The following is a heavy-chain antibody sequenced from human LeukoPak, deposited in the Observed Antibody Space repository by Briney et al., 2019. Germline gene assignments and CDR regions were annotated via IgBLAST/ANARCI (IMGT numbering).Heavy chain of an antibody. CDR2: INHSGST. CDR3: AREVGSGLGSDY. J-gene: IGHJ4*02. V-gene: IGHV4-34*01. CDR1: SGSISSYY. Sequence: SETLSLTCTVSSGSISSYYWNWIRQPPGKGLEWIGEINHSGSTNYNPSLKSRVTISVDTSKNQFSLKLSSVTAADTAVYYCAREVGSGLGSDYWGQGTLVTVSS. D-gene: IGHD3/OR15-3a*01.